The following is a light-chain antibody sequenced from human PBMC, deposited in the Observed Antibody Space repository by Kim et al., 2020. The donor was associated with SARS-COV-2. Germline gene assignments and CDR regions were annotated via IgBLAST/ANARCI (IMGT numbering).Light chain of an antibody. Sequence: SSELTQPPSVSVSPGQTASITCSGDKLGDKYACWYQQKPGQSPVLVIYQDNKRPSGIPERFSGSNSGNTATLTISGTQAMDEADYYCQAWDSHTVVFGGGTQLTVL. CDR1: KLGDKY. J-gene: IGLJ2*01. CDR2: QDN. CDR3: QAWDSHTVV. V-gene: IGLV3-1*01.